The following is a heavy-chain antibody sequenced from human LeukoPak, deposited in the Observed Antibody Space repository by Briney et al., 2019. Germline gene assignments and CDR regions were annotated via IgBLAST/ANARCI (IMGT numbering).Heavy chain of an antibody. J-gene: IGHJ4*02. CDR1: GFTFSSYE. CDR3: AKDLSSGWESYYFDY. Sequence: PGGSLRLSCAASGFTFSSYEMNWVRQAPGKGLEWVSTISGSGGSTYYADSVKGRFTISRDNSKNTLYLQMNSLRAEDTAVYYCAKDLSSGWESYYFDYWGQGTLVTVSS. V-gene: IGHV3-23*01. D-gene: IGHD6-19*01. CDR2: ISGSGGST.